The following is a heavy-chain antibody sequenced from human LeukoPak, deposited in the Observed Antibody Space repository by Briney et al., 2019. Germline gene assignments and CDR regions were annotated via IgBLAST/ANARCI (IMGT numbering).Heavy chain of an antibody. CDR1: GGSFSGYY. V-gene: IGHV4-34*01. Sequence: SETLSLTCAVYGGSFSGYYWSWIRQPPGKGLEWIGEINHSGSTNYNPSLKSRVTISVDTSKNQFSLKLSSVTAADTAVYYCARGGGRDGMDVWGQGTTVTVSS. CDR2: INHSGST. J-gene: IGHJ6*02. D-gene: IGHD6-25*01. CDR3: ARGGGRDGMDV.